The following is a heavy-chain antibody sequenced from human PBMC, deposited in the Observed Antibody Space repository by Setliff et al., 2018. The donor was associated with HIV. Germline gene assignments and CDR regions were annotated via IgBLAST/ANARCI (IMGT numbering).Heavy chain of an antibody. CDR2: ISPYNGDT. CDR3: VRIRAGALLNAFDI. J-gene: IGHJ3*02. D-gene: IGHD1-26*01. Sequence: ASVKVSCKASGYRFNTYGISWVRQAPGQGLEWMGWISPYNGDTRFAQSLQGRVTLTTDTSTNTAYMEMRTLRSDDTAVYYCVRIRAGALLNAFDIWAQGTMVTVSS. CDR1: GYRFNTYG. V-gene: IGHV1-18*01.